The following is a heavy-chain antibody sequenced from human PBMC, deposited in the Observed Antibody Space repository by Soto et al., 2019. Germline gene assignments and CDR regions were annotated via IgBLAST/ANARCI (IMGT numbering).Heavy chain of an antibody. V-gene: IGHV4-4*02. CDR3: ARKAWVRFDY. Sequence: KPSETLSLTXAVSGDSISSSVWWTWVRQPPGKGLEWIGEVFHTGDTYFNPSLRSRVAMSVDKSTNEFSLKVTSVTAADTAIYYCARKAWVRFDYWGQGALVTVSS. CDR1: GDSISSSVW. CDR2: VFHTGDT. D-gene: IGHD7-27*01. J-gene: IGHJ4*02.